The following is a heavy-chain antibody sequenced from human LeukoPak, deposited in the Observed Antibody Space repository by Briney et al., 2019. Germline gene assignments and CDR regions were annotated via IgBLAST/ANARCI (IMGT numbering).Heavy chain of an antibody. CDR1: GFTFSSYG. CDR3: AKDYYDSSGYFDY. J-gene: IGHJ4*02. CDR2: IRYDGSNK. V-gene: IGHV3-30*02. D-gene: IGHD3-22*01. Sequence: GGSLRLSCAASGFTFSSYGMHWVRQAPGKGLEWVAFIRYDGSNKYYADSVKGRFTISRDNSKNTLYLQMNSLRAEDTAVYYCAKDYYDSSGYFDYWGQGTLVTVSS.